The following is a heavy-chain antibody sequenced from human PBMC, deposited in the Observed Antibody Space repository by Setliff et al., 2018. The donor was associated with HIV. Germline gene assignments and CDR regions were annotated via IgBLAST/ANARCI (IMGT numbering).Heavy chain of an antibody. V-gene: IGHV3-30*04. CDR2: ISYDGSHK. D-gene: IGHD3-10*01. Sequence: PGGSLRLSCAASGFTFSSYSMHWVRQAPGKGLEWVAVISYDGSHKYYADSVKGRFTISRDKSKNTLYLQMNSLRAEDTAFYYCSKEKVIFTVVRGVIDSWGQGTLVTVSS. CDR3: SKEKVIFTVVRGVIDS. J-gene: IGHJ4*02. CDR1: GFTFSSYS.